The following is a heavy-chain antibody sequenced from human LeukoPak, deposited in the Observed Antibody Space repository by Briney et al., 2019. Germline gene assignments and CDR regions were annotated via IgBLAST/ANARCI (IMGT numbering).Heavy chain of an antibody. V-gene: IGHV3-7*01. CDR1: GFTFSSYW. J-gene: IGHJ4*02. CDR3: ARDGVRDGLYFDR. Sequence: PGGSLRLSCAAYGFTFSSYWMNWVRQAPGKGLEWVASINQDGSEKYYLDSVKGRFTISRDNAKNSLYLQMNSLRDEDTAVYSCARDGVRDGLYFDRWGQGTLVTVSS. D-gene: IGHD5-24*01. CDR2: INQDGSEK.